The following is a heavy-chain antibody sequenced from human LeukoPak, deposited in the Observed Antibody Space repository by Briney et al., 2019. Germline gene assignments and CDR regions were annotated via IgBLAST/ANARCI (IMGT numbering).Heavy chain of an antibody. J-gene: IGHJ5*02. CDR3: AVYSGYVGWFDP. D-gene: IGHD5-12*01. V-gene: IGHV3-21*04. CDR2: ISSSSSYI. Sequence: PGGSLRLSCAASGFTFSSYSMNWVRQAPGKWLEWVSSISSSSSYIYYADSVKGRFTISRDNSKNTLYLQMNSLRAEDTAVYYCAVYSGYVGWFDPWGQGTLVTVSS. CDR1: GFTFSSYS.